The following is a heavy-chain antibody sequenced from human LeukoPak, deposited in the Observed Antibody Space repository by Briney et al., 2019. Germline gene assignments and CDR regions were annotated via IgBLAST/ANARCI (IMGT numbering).Heavy chain of an antibody. D-gene: IGHD6-19*01. CDR2: VHYSGST. V-gene: IGHV4-59*01. Sequence: SETLSLTCTVSGGSISSYYWSWIRQPAGKGLEWIGYVHYSGSTNYNPSLTSRVTISVDTSKNQISLKVNSVTAADTAVYYCARADRIAVAGTWGQGILVIVSS. J-gene: IGHJ4*02. CDR1: GGSISSYY. CDR3: ARADRIAVAGT.